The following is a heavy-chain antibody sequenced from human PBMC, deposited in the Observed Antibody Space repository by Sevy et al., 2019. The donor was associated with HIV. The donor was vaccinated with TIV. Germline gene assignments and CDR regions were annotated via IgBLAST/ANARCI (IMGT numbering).Heavy chain of an antibody. CDR3: ASSNCSGGSCYGYYFDY. CDR1: GGSFSGYY. D-gene: IGHD2-15*01. J-gene: IGHJ4*02. V-gene: IGHV4-34*01. CDR2: INHSGST. Sequence: SETLSLTCAVYGGSFSGYYWSWIRQPPGKGLEWIGEINHSGSTNYNPSLKSRVTISVDTSKNQFSLKLSSVTAADTDVYYCASSNCSGGSCYGYYFDYWGQGTLVTVSS.